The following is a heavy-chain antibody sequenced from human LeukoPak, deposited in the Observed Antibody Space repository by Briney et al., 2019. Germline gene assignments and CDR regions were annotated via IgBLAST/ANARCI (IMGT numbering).Heavy chain of an antibody. CDR1: GLTFSSYS. V-gene: IGHV3-48*01. Sequence: GGSLRLSCAASGLTFSSYSMNWVRQAPGKGLEWVSYISSSSSTIYYADSVKGRFTISRDNAKNSLYLQMNSLRAEDTAVYYCARDPGVGNFDYWGQGTLVTVSS. CDR2: ISSSSSTI. D-gene: IGHD7-27*01. J-gene: IGHJ4*02. CDR3: ARDPGVGNFDY.